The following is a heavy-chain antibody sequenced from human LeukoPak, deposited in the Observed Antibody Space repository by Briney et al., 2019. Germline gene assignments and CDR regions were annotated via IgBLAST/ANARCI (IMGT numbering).Heavy chain of an antibody. CDR1: GFTFSSYS. D-gene: IGHD6-6*01. CDR2: ISSSSSYI. CDR3: AKDISYSSSGSYMDV. J-gene: IGHJ6*03. Sequence: GGSLRLSCAASGFTFSSYSMNWVRQAPGKGLEWVSSISSSSSYIYYADSVKGRFTISRDNSKNSLYLQMNSLRTEDTALYYCAKDISYSSSGSYMDVWGKGTTVTASS. V-gene: IGHV3-21*04.